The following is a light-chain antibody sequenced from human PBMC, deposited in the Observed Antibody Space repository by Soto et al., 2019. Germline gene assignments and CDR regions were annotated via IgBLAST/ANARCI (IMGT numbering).Light chain of an antibody. CDR1: RSVSSDY. CDR2: GAS. J-gene: IGKJ1*01. CDR3: QQYGSSGT. Sequence: EIVLTQSPGTLSLSPGERPTLSCRASRSVSSDYLAWYQQKPGQAPRLLIHGASNRATGIPARFSGSGSGTDFTLTISRLEPEDFAVYYCQQYGSSGTFGQGTKVDIK. V-gene: IGKV3-20*01.